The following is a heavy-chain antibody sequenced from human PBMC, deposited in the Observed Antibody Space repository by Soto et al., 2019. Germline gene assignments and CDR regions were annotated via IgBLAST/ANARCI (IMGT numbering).Heavy chain of an antibody. Sequence: SLTLSVACTVGDESSCRYYWSWIRQHPGKGLEWIGYIYYSGSTNYNPSLKSRVTISVDTSKNQFSLKLSSVTAADTAVYYCAKLPWAEHGGIFDPSGQRTLATVSS. CDR2: IYYSGST. D-gene: IGHD2-15*01. V-gene: IGHV4-59*01. CDR3: AKLPWAEHGGIFDP. CDR1: DESSCRYY. J-gene: IGHJ5*02.